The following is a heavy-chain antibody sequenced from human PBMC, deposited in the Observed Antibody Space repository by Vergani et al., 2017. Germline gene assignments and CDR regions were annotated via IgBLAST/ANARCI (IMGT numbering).Heavy chain of an antibody. V-gene: IGHV4-61*02. CDR3: SGDGGEYDKDGLDV. Sequence: QVQLQESGPGLFKPSQTLSLTCTVSGGSFSTGGQSWTWLRQSAGKGLEWIGRIYTSGATNSNPSLRRRAIMLVNASKKQFSLKLTSVTAADTAVYYCSGDGGEYDKDGLDVWGQGTKVTVTS. J-gene: IGHJ3*01. CDR1: GGSFSTGGQS. CDR2: IYTSGAT. D-gene: IGHD2-21*01.